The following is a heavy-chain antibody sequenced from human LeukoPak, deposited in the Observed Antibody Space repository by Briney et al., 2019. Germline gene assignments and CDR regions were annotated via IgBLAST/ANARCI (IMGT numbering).Heavy chain of an antibody. D-gene: IGHD3-10*01. CDR2: IYYSGST. CDR3: ARDNPYGSGGIDY. CDR1: GGSISSYY. V-gene: IGHV4-39*07. J-gene: IGHJ4*02. Sequence: SETLSLTCTVSGGSISSYYWSWIRQPPGKGLEWIGSIYYSGSTYYNPSLKSRVTISVDTSKNQFSLKLSSVTAADTAVYYCARDNPYGSGGIDYWGQGTLVTVSS.